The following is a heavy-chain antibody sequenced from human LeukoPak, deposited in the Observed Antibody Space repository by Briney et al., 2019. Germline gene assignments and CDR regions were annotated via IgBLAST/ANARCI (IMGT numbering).Heavy chain of an antibody. J-gene: IGHJ6*02. D-gene: IGHD3-3*01. V-gene: IGHV3-23*01. CDR1: GFTFSSYA. CDR3: AKRGRNGYFEGYYYGMDV. CDR2: ISGSGGST. Sequence: GGSLRLSCAASGFTFSSYAMSWVRQAPGKGLEWVSAISGSGGSTYYADSVKGRFTISRDNSKNTLYLQMNSLRAEDTAVYYCAKRGRNGYFEGYYYGMDVWGQGTTVTVSS.